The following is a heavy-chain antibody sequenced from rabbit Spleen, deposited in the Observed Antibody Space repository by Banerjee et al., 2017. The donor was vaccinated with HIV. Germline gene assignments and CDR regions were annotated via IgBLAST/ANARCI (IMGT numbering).Heavy chain of an antibody. CDR3: ARDGAGGSYFAL. Sequence: QEQLEESGGDLVKPGGTLTLTCKASGLDLSVDYWICWVRQAPGKGLEWIACIDVVKRGSTYYASWAKGRSTISKTSSTTVTLRMTSLTAADTATYFCARDGAGGSYFALWGPGTLVTVS. V-gene: IGHV1S45*01. J-gene: IGHJ4*01. CDR2: IDVVKRGST. CDR1: GLDLSVDYW. D-gene: IGHD8-1*01.